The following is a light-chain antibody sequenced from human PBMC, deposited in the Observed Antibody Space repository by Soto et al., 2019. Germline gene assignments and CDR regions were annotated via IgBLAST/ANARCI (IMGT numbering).Light chain of an antibody. J-gene: IGLJ1*01. Sequence: QSALTQPASVSGSPGQSITISCTGTSSDVGGYNYVSWYQQHPGKAPKLMIYDVSNRPSGLSNRFSGSKSGNTASLTISGLQAEDEADYYCSSYTSSSTYVFGTGTKVTVI. CDR2: DVS. CDR3: SSYTSSSTYV. CDR1: SSDVGGYNY. V-gene: IGLV2-14*01.